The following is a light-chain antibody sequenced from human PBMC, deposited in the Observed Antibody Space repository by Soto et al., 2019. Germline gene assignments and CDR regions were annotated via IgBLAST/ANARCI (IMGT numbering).Light chain of an antibody. Sequence: LTQSQDTRSLSQGDRASISGRASQSVTNNYLAWYQQKPGQAPRPLIYGISKRATGIPDRFSGSGSGTDFTLTLSSLQSGDVAVYYCEQCRSSPETLGQGTKVDIK. CDR2: GIS. CDR3: EQCRSSPET. V-gene: IGKV3-20*01. CDR1: QSVTNNY. J-gene: IGKJ1*01.